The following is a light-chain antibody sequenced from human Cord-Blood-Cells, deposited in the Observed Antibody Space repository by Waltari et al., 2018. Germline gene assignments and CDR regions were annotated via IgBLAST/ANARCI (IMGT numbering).Light chain of an antibody. CDR2: DNN. J-gene: IGLJ3*02. CDR3: GTWDSSLSAGV. CDR1: SSHLGHHY. Sequence: QSVLTQPPSVSAAPGQKVTISCSGSSSHLGHHYVSRYQQLPGTAPKLLIYDNNKRPSGIPDRFSGSKSGTSATLGITGLQTGDEADYYCGTWDSSLSAGVFGGGTKLTVL. V-gene: IGLV1-51*01.